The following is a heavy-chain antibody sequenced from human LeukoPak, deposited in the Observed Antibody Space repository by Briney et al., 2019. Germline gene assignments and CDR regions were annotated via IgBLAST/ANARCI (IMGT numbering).Heavy chain of an antibody. CDR2: INPNSGGT. CDR1: GYTFTGYY. D-gene: IGHD2-15*01. V-gene: IGHV1-2*02. Sequence: ASVKVSCKASGYTFTGYYMHWVRQAPGQGLEWMGWINPNSGGTNYAQKFQDRVTMTRDTSISTAYMELSRLKSDDTAVYHCTRSGGVAAVNFYGMDVWGQGTTVTVSS. CDR3: TRSGGVAAVNFYGMDV. J-gene: IGHJ6*02.